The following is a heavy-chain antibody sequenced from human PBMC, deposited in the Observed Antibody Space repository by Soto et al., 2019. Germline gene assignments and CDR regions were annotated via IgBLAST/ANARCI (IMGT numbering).Heavy chain of an antibody. Sequence: QVPMVETGGGVVQPGRSLRLSCAASGFPFTSYGMHWVREGPDKGLEWVASLSYDGSDKYYADYVKGRFTISRDNSKKTLYLQMNSLRPEDTALYYCVGGKYYFDYRGQGTLVIVSS. CDR2: LSYDGSDK. CDR1: GFPFTSYG. J-gene: IGHJ4*02. V-gene: IGHV3-30*03. CDR3: VGGKYYFDY. D-gene: IGHD3-10*01.